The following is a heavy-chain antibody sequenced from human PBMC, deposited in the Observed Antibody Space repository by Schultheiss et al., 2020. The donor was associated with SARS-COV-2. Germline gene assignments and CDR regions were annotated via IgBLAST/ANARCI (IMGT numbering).Heavy chain of an antibody. CDR3: AREGGSGYHYYYYYMDV. CDR2: IIPIFGTA. J-gene: IGHJ6*03. Sequence: SVKVSCKASGGTFSSYAISWVRQAPGQGLEWMGGIIPIFGTANYAQKFQGRVTMTRNTSISTAYMELSSLRSEDTAVYYCAREGGSGYHYYYYYMDVWGKGTTVTVSS. CDR1: GGTFSSYA. D-gene: IGHD3-22*01. V-gene: IGHV1-69*05.